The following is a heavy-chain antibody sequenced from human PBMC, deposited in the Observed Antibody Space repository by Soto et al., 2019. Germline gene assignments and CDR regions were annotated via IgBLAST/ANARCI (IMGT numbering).Heavy chain of an antibody. V-gene: IGHV5-51*01. CDR2: IYAGDSDT. J-gene: IGHJ6*02. Sequence: GESLKISCKGSGYSFTGFWIGGVRQMPGYGLECMGIIYAGDSDTSYSPSFQGQVTISADKSISTSDLQGSSLKASDTAMYYCARLLKSSELYYYYGMDVWGQGTTVTVSS. D-gene: IGHD6-25*01. CDR1: GYSFTGFW. CDR3: ARLLKSSELYYYYGMDV.